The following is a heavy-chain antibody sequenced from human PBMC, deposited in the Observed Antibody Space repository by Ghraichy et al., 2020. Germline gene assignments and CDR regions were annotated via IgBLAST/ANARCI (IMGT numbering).Heavy chain of an antibody. D-gene: IGHD3-3*01. J-gene: IGHJ4*02. Sequence: GGSLRLSCAASGFTFSTYWMSWVRQAPGKGLEWVANIKQDGSEKHHVDSVEGRFTISRDNAKNSLYLEMNSLSAEDTALYYCARERPVDYWSGHYNFDGDYWGQGTLVAVSS. CDR2: IKQDGSEK. CDR1: GFTFSTYW. CDR3: ARERPVDYWSGHYNFDGDY. V-gene: IGHV3-7*01.